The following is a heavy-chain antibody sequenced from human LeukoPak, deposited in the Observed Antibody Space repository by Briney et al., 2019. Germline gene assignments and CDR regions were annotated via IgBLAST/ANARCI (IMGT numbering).Heavy chain of an antibody. Sequence: HPGGSLRLSYAPSGFTFSSYAMSWVRQAPGKGLEWVAVISGGGSGTYYADSVRGRFTISRDNSKNTLYLQMNSLRAEDTAVYYCARDPGNLRYGSGISQNPLDYWGQGTLVTVSS. D-gene: IGHD3-10*01. CDR3: ARDPGNLRYGSGISQNPLDY. CDR1: GFTFSSYA. J-gene: IGHJ4*02. V-gene: IGHV3-23*01. CDR2: ISGGGSGT.